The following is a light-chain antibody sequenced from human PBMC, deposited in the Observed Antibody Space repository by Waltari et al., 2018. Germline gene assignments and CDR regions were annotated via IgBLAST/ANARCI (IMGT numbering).Light chain of an antibody. CDR3: QSYDSSNVV. V-gene: IGLV6-57*01. Sequence: NFMLTQPHSVSESPGKAVTISCTRSSGSIASNSVHWYQQRPGISPTTVIYEGDQRPSGVPDRFSGSIDSSSNSASLTISGLKTEDEADYYCQSYDSSNVVFGGGTKLTVL. CDR2: EGD. CDR1: SGSIASNS. J-gene: IGLJ2*01.